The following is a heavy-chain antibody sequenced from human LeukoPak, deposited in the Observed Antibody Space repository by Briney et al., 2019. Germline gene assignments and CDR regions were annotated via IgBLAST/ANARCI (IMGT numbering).Heavy chain of an antibody. CDR1: GLSFSTYD. D-gene: IGHD5-18*01. CDR3: TRESREKSYGYDAYDI. CDR2: IGTAYDT. J-gene: IGHJ3*02. Sequence: GGSLGLSCAASGLSFSTYDMHWIRQAPGKGLEWVSAIGTAYDTYYPDSVRGRFTISRENAKNSLYLQMNSLRVGDTAVYYCTRESREKSYGYDAYDIWGQGTLVTVSS. V-gene: IGHV3-13*01.